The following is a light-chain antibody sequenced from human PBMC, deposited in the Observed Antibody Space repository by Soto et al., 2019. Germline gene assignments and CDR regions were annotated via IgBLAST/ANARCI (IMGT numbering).Light chain of an antibody. Sequence: QSALTQPASVSGSPGQSITISCTGTSSDVGGYNDVSWYQQHPGKAPKLMIYEVSDRPSGVSNRFSGSKSGNTASLTISGLQAEDEADYYCSSYRSRSREVFGGGTKLTVL. CDR3: SSYRSRSREV. CDR1: SSDVGGYND. CDR2: EVS. J-gene: IGLJ2*01. V-gene: IGLV2-14*01.